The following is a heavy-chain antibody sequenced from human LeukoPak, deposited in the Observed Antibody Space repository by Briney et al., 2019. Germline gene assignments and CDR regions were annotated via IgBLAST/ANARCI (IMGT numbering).Heavy chain of an antibody. Sequence: PSETLSLTCTVSGGSISSYYWSWLRQPPGKGLEWIGYVHYSGSTNYNPSLKRRVTISVDTSKNQFSLKLSSVTTADTAVYYCARVEEGYGSGRRGNFYYYYMDVWGKGTTVTISS. V-gene: IGHV4-59*01. D-gene: IGHD3-10*01. J-gene: IGHJ6*03. CDR1: GGSISSYY. CDR2: VHYSGST. CDR3: ARVEEGYGSGRRGNFYYYYMDV.